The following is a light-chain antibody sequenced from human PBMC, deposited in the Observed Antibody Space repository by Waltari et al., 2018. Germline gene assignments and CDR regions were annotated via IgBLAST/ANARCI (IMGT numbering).Light chain of an antibody. V-gene: IGKV1-39*01. J-gene: IGKJ2*01. CDR2: SAS. CDR3: QQSYNTPFT. Sequence: DIQMTQSPFSLSSSLGDRVTITCRARESISNYVNWYQQKPGRAPKVLIYSASSLQSGVPSRFSGSGSGTDFTLTISSLQPEDSATYYCQQSYNTPFTFGQGTKLESK. CDR1: ESISNY.